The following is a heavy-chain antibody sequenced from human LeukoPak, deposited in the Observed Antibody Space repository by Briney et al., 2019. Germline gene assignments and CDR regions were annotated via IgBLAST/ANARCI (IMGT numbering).Heavy chain of an antibody. J-gene: IGHJ4*02. CDR2: IYYSGSA. V-gene: IGHV4-59*01. CDR3: ARGPRFDYFDY. CDR1: GGSITNYY. Sequence: SETLSLTCTVSGGSITNYYWSWIRQPPGKGPERIGYIYYSGSASHNASLNSRVTTSVDTSKNQFSLNLNSLTAADTAVYYCARGPRFDYFDYWGQGTPVTVSS.